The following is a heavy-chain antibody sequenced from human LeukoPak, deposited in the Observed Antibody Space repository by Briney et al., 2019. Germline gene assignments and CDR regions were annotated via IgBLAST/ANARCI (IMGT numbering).Heavy chain of an antibody. J-gene: IGHJ4*01. CDR3: ARDAQRGFDYSNSLEY. CDR1: GFIFSHYG. V-gene: IGHV3-33*01. CDR2: IWSDASNR. Sequence: GGSLRLSCAASGFIFSHYGMHWVRQAPGKGLEWVAVIWSDASNRFYAGSVKGRFTISRDNSQNTLFLQMNSLRAEDTAMYYCARDAQRGFDYSNSLEYWGHGTLVTVPS. D-gene: IGHD4-11*01.